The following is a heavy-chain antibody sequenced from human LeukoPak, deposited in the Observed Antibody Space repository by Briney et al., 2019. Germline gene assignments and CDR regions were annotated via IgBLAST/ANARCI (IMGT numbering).Heavy chain of an antibody. CDR2: IYHSGST. Sequence: SETLSLTCTVSGYSISSGYYWGWIRQPPGKGLEWIGSIYHSGSTYYNPSLKSRVTISVDTSKNQFSLKLSSVTAADTAVYYCARDGIVVVPAAIFAYHIWFDPWGQGTLVTVSS. CDR1: GYSISSGYY. J-gene: IGHJ5*02. D-gene: IGHD2-2*02. CDR3: ARDGIVVVPAAIFAYHIWFDP. V-gene: IGHV4-38-2*02.